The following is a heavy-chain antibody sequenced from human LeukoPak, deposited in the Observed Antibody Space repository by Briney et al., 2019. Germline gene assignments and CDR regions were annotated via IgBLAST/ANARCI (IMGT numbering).Heavy chain of an antibody. CDR3: ARTGKVGATDY. Sequence: KPSETLSLTCTVSGGSISSYYRSWIRQPPGKGLEWIGYIYYSGSTNYNPSLKSRVTISVDTSKNQFSLKLSSVTAADTAVYYCARTGKVGATDYWGQGTLVTVSS. V-gene: IGHV4-59*01. CDR1: GGSISSYY. D-gene: IGHD1-26*01. J-gene: IGHJ4*02. CDR2: IYYSGST.